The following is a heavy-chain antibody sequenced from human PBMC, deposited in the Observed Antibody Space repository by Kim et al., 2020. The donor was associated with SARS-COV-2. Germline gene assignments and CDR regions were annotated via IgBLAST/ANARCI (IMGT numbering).Heavy chain of an antibody. CDR3: ARKGYSGYGRSLNY. J-gene: IGHJ4*02. V-gene: IGHV4-34*01. CDR1: GGSFSGYY. Sequence: PSETLSLTCAVYGGSFSGYYWSWIRQPPGKGLEWIGEINHSGSTNYNPSLKSRVTISVDTSKNQFSLKLSSVTAADTAVYYCARKGYSGYGRSLNYWGQGTLVTVSS. CDR2: INHSGST. D-gene: IGHD5-12*01.